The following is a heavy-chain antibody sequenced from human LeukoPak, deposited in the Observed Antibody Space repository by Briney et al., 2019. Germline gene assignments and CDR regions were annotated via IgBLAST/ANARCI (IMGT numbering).Heavy chain of an antibody. J-gene: IGHJ6*02. CDR1: GGSFSDFY. Sequence: SETLSLTCAVYGGSFSDFYWSWIRQPPGKGLEWIGDINHTGSTNDNPSLRSRVTISVDTSENQFSLRLSSVTAADTAIYYCARGLSAYYYGSGRHYYGMDVWGQGTTVSVSS. V-gene: IGHV4-34*01. CDR2: INHTGST. D-gene: IGHD3-10*01. CDR3: ARGLSAYYYGSGRHYYGMDV.